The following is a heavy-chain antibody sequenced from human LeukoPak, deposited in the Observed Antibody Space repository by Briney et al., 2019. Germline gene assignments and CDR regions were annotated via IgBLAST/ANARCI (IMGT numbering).Heavy chain of an antibody. D-gene: IGHD3-22*01. CDR2: IYHSGGT. Sequence: KPSETLSLTCAVYGGSFSGYYWSWIRQPPGKGLEWIGEIYHSGGTYYNPSLKSRVTMSADTSKNQFSLKLSSVTAADTAVYYCARLSLPQYYYDSSGYYGNFQHWGQGTLVTVSS. J-gene: IGHJ1*01. V-gene: IGHV4-34*01. CDR3: ARLSLPQYYYDSSGYYGNFQH. CDR1: GGSFSGYY.